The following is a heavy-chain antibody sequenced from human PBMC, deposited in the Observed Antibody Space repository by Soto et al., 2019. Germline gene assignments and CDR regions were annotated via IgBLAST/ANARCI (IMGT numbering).Heavy chain of an antibody. V-gene: IGHV3-7*01. J-gene: IGHJ6*02. CDR3: SRGTDVGDCAGSSWPGMDV. D-gene: IGHD2-15*01. CDR2: IKQDGREK. CDR1: GFTSRDYG. Sequence: RGSCAASGFTSRDYGMSWVRQAPGKGLEWVANIKQDGREKFYVDPGKGRFTISRDNTKNTRYLQMISLRAEDTAVYYCSRGTDVGDCAGSSWPGMDVWGQGTTVTVSS.